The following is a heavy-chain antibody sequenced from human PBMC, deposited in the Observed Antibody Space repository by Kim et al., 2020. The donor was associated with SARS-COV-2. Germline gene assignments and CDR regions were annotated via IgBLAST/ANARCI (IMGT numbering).Heavy chain of an antibody. CDR2: IGTKADT. J-gene: IGHJ2*01. Sequence: GGSLRLSCAASGFTFSSYDMHWVRQGTEKGLEWVSSIGTKADTYYPDSLKDRFTISRENAKDSFYLQMNSLGAEDTAVYYCARGPIEEGIRATKGYFDLWGRGTVVTVSS. V-gene: IGHV3-13*04. CDR1: GFTFSSYD. CDR3: ARGPIEEGIRATKGYFDL. D-gene: IGHD1-20*01.